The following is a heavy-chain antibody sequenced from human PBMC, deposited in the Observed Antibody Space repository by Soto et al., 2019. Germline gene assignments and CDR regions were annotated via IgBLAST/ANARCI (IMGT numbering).Heavy chain of an antibody. CDR1: GFTFSSYA. J-gene: IGHJ4*02. CDR2: ISYDGSNK. D-gene: IGHD2-2*01. V-gene: IGHV3-30-3*01. CDR3: ARESPEYGS. Sequence: QVQLVESGGGVVQPGRSLRLSCAASGFTFSSYAMHWVRQAPGKGLEWVAVISYDGSNKYYADSVKGRFTISRDNSKNTLYLQMNSLRAEDTAVYYCARESPEYGSWGQGTLVTVSS.